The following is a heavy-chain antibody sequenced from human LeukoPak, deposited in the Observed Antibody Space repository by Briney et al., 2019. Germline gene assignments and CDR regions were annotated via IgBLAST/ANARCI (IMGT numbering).Heavy chain of an antibody. V-gene: IGHV1-46*01. J-gene: IGHJ4*02. CDR1: GYTFTSYY. CDR3: ARVVLTGYIPYDY. CDR2: INPTGGDI. Sequence: ASVKVSCKASGYTFTSYYMHWVRQAPGQGLEWMGVINPTGGDISYAQKFQGRVTMTRDTSTSTVYMEVSSLRSEDTAVYYCARVVLTGYIPYDYWGQGTLVTVSS. D-gene: IGHD3-9*01.